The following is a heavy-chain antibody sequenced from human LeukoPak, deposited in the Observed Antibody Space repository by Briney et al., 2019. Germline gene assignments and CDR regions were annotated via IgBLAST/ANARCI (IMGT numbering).Heavy chain of an antibody. J-gene: IGHJ5*02. D-gene: IGHD4-23*01. CDR3: ARVPLTRQFDP. CDR1: GGSISSGSYY. CDR2: IYTSGST. Sequence: PSETLSLTCTVSGGSISSGSYYWSWIRQPAGKGLEWIGRIYTSGSTNYNPSLKSRVTISVDTSKNQFSLKLSSVTAADTAVYYCARVPLTRQFDPWGQGTLVTVSS. V-gene: IGHV4-61*02.